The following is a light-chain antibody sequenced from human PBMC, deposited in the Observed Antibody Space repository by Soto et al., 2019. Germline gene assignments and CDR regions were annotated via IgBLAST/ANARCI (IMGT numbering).Light chain of an antibody. CDR2: GAS. CDR1: QSVTSNY. J-gene: IGKJ3*01. Sequence: EIVLTQSPGTLSLSPGERATLSCRASQSVTSNYLAWYQQRPGQAPRLLVYGASSRATGIPDRFSGSGSGTDFALTIRRLEPEDFAVYYCHQYDNSPFTFGPGTRVDIK. V-gene: IGKV3-20*01. CDR3: HQYDNSPFT.